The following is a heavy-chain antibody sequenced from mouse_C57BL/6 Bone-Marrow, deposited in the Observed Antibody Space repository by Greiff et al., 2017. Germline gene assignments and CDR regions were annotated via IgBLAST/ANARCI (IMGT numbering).Heavy chain of an antibody. CDR1: GYTFTDYY. V-gene: IGHV1-26*01. D-gene: IGHD1-1*01. Sequence: VQLQQPGPELVKPGASVKISCKASGYTFTDYYMNWVKQSHGKSLEWIGDINPNNGGTSYNQKFKGKATLTVDKSSSTAYMELRSLTSEDSAVYYCARRRIYYYGSIAYWGQGTLVTVSA. CDR2: INPNNGGT. CDR3: ARRRIYYYGSIAY. J-gene: IGHJ3*01.